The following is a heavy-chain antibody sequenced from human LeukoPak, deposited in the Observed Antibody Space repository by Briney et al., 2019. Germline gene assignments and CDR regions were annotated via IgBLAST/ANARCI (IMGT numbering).Heavy chain of an antibody. J-gene: IGHJ1*01. CDR1: GFTFDDCA. D-gene: IGHD1-26*01. CDR3: AKDMWALGGSLSTFQH. V-gene: IGHV3-9*01. Sequence: PGRSLRLSCAASGFTFDDCAMHWVRQAPGKGLEWVSGISWNSGSIGYADSVKGRFTISRDNAKNSLYLQMNSLRAEDTALYYCAKDMWALGGSLSTFQHWGQGTLVTVSS. CDR2: ISWNSGSI.